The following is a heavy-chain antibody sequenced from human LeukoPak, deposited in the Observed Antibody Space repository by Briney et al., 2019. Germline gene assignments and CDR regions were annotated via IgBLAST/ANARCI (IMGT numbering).Heavy chain of an antibody. CDR1: GGSISSGDYY. D-gene: IGHD6-13*01. Sequence: SQTLSLTCTDSGGSISSGDYYWNWIRQPPGKGLEWIGYIYYSGSTYYNPSLKSRVTISLDTSKNQFSLKLNSVTAADTAVYYCTRVQAPYTSAWYYFDYWGQGTLVTASS. CDR3: TRVQAPYTSAWYYFDY. CDR2: IYYSGST. J-gene: IGHJ4*02. V-gene: IGHV4-30-4*01.